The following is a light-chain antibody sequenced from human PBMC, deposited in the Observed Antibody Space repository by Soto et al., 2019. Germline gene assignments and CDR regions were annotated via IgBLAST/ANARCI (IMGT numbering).Light chain of an antibody. V-gene: IGKV3-20*01. CDR2: GAS. CDR1: QSISANY. J-gene: IGKJ1*01. CDR3: QQYGTSPRT. Sequence: EIVLTQSPDTLSLSPGERATLCCRASQSISANYLAWYQQPPGQPPRLLIYGASSRSTGIPDRFSGSGSGTDFTLTISRLESEDFAVYYCQQYGTSPRTFGQGTKVDIK.